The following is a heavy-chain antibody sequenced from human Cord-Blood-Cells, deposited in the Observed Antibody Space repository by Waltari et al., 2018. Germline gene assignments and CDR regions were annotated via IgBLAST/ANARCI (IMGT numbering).Heavy chain of an antibody. CDR2: ISGSGGST. V-gene: IGHV3-23*04. D-gene: IGHD3-16*01. Sequence: EVQLVESGGGLVQPGGSLSLSCAASGFTFSSYAMTWVRPAPGKGLEWVSAISGSGGSTYYADSVKGRFTISRDNSKNTLYLQMNSLRAEDTAVYYCAKDTSFTFGGVTRPPFDYWGQGTLVTVSS. CDR3: AKDTSFTFGGVTRPPFDY. CDR1: GFTFSSYA. J-gene: IGHJ4*02.